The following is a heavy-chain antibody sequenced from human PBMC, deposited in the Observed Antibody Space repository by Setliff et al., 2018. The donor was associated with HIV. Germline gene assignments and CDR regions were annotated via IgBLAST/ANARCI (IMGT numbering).Heavy chain of an antibody. J-gene: IGHJ4*02. CDR1: GYSISTAYY. Sequence: PSETLSLTCAVSGYSISTAYYWGWVRQPPGKGLEWVGNVDYTGSTYYNPSLKSRVTISVDTSKNQFSLRLNSVTAADTAVYYCARQGNIVVVTSFDYWGQGTLVTVSS. V-gene: IGHV4-38-2*01. CDR3: ARQGNIVVVTSFDY. D-gene: IGHD2-21*02. CDR2: VDYTGST.